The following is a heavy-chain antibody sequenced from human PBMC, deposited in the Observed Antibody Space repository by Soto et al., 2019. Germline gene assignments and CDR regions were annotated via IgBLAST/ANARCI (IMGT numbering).Heavy chain of an antibody. Sequence: QVQLVQSGAEVKKPGASVKVSCKASGYTFTSYGISWVRQAPGQGLEWMGWISAYNGNTNYAQKLQGRVTMTTDTSTSTAYMELRSLRSDDTAVYYCARRNTYYDFWSGSYYFDYWGQGTLVTVSS. CDR3: ARRNTYYDFWSGSYYFDY. CDR2: ISAYNGNT. CDR1: GYTFTSYG. D-gene: IGHD3-3*01. V-gene: IGHV1-18*01. J-gene: IGHJ4*02.